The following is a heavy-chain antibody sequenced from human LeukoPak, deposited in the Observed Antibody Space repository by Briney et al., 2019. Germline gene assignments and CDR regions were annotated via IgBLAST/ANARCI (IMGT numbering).Heavy chain of an antibody. Sequence: PGGSLRLSCAASGFTFDDYAMHWVRQAPGKGLEWVSGISWNSGSIGYADSVKGRFTISRDNAKNSLYLQMNSLRAEDTALYYCAKDREPLKQKPSGIVGAFYYGMDVWGQGTTVTVSS. V-gene: IGHV3-9*01. D-gene: IGHD1-26*01. J-gene: IGHJ6*02. CDR3: AKDREPLKQKPSGIVGAFYYGMDV. CDR2: ISWNSGSI. CDR1: GFTFDDYA.